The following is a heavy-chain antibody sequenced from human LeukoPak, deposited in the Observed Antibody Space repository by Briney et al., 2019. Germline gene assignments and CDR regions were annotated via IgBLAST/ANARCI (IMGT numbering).Heavy chain of an antibody. CDR3: ARERHYDFWSGYERVFDY. V-gene: IGHV4-34*01. Sequence: SETLSLTCAVYGGSFSGYYWSWIRQPPGKGLEWIGEINHSGSTNYNPSLKSRVTISVDTSKNQFSLKLSSVTAADTAVYYCARERHYDFWSGYERVFDYWGQGTLVTVSS. CDR1: GGSFSGYY. CDR2: INHSGST. J-gene: IGHJ4*02. D-gene: IGHD3-3*01.